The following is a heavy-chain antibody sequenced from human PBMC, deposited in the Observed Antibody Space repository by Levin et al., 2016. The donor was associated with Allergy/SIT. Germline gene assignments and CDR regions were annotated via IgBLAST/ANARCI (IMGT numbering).Heavy chain of an antibody. CDR3: ARGGGDYVSFDY. Sequence: ASVKVSCKASGYTFTGYYMHWVRQAPGQGLEWMGWINPNSGGTNYAQKFQGRVTMTRDTSISTAYMELRSLRSDDTAVYYCARGGGDYVSFDYWGQGTLVTVSS. D-gene: IGHD4-17*01. J-gene: IGHJ4*02. V-gene: IGHV1-2*02. CDR2: INPNSGGT. CDR1: GYTFTGYY.